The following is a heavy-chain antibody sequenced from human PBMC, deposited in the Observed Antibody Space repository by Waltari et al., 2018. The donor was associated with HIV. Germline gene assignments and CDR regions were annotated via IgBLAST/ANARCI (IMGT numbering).Heavy chain of an antibody. V-gene: IGHV1-24*01. CDR2: FDPEQCKT. J-gene: IGHJ5*02. D-gene: IGHD2-15*01. Sequence: QVPLVQSGAEVKKPGASVKVSCKVSGYTLSELSMHWVRQAPGKGLEWMGGFDPEQCKTIYAQNCQGRVTMTEDAATDTAYMELSSLRSEDTAVYYCTTEGLYCSGGTCYSRFDPWGQGTLVTVSS. CDR3: TTEGLYCSGGTCYSRFDP. CDR1: GYTLSELS.